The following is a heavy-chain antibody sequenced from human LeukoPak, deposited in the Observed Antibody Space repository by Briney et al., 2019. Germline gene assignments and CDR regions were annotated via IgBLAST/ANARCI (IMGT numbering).Heavy chain of an antibody. Sequence: GGSLRLSCAASGFTFRYYGMSWVRQAPGKGLEWVSSLSGSGSSTHYADSVKGRFTISRDNSKNTLYLQMNSLRAEDTAVYYCAKGRGAAAADGMDAWGQGTTVAVPS. V-gene: IGHV3-23*01. CDR2: LSGSGSST. D-gene: IGHD6-25*01. CDR1: GFTFRYYG. CDR3: AKGRGAAAADGMDA. J-gene: IGHJ6*02.